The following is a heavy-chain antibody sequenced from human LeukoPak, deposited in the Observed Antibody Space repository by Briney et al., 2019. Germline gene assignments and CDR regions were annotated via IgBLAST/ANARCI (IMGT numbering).Heavy chain of an antibody. D-gene: IGHD3-3*01. Sequence: SETLSLTCTVSGGSISNYYWSWIRQPPGKGLEWIGYIYHSGSTYYNPSLRSRVTISVDTSKNHFSLRLSSVTAADTAAYYCARGPYSDFWSGYPYFDYWGRGTLVTVSS. CDR1: GGSISNYY. CDR2: IYHSGST. J-gene: IGHJ4*02. CDR3: ARGPYSDFWSGYPYFDY. V-gene: IGHV4-4*09.